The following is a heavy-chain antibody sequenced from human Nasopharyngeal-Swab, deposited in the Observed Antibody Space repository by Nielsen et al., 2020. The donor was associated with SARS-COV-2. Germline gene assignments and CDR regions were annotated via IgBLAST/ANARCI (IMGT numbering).Heavy chain of an antibody. D-gene: IGHD4-17*01. V-gene: IGHV2-70*11. Sequence: SGPTLVKPTQTLTLTCTFSGFSLSTSGMCGSWIRQPPGKALEWLARIDWDDDKYYSTSLKTRLTISKDTSKNQVVLTMTNMDPVDTATYYCARIMVPTVTTDYWGQGTLVTVSS. J-gene: IGHJ4*02. CDR2: IDWDDDK. CDR1: GFSLSTSGMC. CDR3: ARIMVPTVTTDY.